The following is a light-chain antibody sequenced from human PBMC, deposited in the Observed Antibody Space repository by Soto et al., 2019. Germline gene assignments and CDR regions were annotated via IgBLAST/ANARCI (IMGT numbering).Light chain of an antibody. J-gene: IGLJ3*02. CDR2: DVS. Sequence: QSALTQPASASGSPGQSITISCTGTSSDVGGYNYVSWYQQHPGKAPKLMIYDVSNRPSGVSNRFSGSKSGNTASLTISGLQAEDEADYYCSSYTSSSTLVFGGGTKSPS. CDR3: SSYTSSSTLV. CDR1: SSDVGGYNY. V-gene: IGLV2-14*01.